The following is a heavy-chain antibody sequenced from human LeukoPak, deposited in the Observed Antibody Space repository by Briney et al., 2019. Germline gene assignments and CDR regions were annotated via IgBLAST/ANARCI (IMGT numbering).Heavy chain of an antibody. V-gene: IGHV4-59*01. J-gene: IGHJ4*02. CDR3: ARERGYDSSGYYIDY. CDR2: IYYSGST. Sequence: PSEALSLTCTVSGGSISSYYWSWIRQPPGKGLEWIGYIYYSGSTNYNPSLKSRVTISVDTSKNQFSLKPSSVTAADTAVYYCARERGYDSSGYYIDYWGQGTLVTVSS. CDR1: GGSISSYY. D-gene: IGHD3-22*01.